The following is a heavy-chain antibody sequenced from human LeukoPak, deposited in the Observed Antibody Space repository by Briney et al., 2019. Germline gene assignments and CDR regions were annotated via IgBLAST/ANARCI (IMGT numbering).Heavy chain of an antibody. V-gene: IGHV3-9*01. CDR1: GFTFDDYA. CDR3: AKDRIPYGDYQSGTVSVFDY. CDR2: ISWNSGSI. J-gene: IGHJ4*02. D-gene: IGHD4-17*01. Sequence: GGSLSLSCAASGFTFDDYAMHWVRQAPGKGLEWVSGISWNSGSIGYADSVKGRFTISRDNAKNSLYLQMNSLRAEDTALYYCAKDRIPYGDYQSGTVSVFDYWGQGTLVTVSS.